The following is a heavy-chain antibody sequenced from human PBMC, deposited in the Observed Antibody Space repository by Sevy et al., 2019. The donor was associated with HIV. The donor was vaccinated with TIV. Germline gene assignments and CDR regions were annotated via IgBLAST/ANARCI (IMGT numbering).Heavy chain of an antibody. CDR2: ISAYNGNT. J-gene: IGHJ4*02. CDR1: DYTFSTQG. Sequence: ASVKVSCKASDYTFSTQGFNWVRQAPGQGLEWMGWISAYNGNTKYAQKFQGRVTMPTDTSTSTAYMELRSLTSDDTGVYYCARDWAPGYYYDAIGVKRDYYFDYWGQGTLVTVSS. D-gene: IGHD3-22*01. CDR3: ARDWAPGYYYDAIGVKRDYYFDY. V-gene: IGHV1-18*01.